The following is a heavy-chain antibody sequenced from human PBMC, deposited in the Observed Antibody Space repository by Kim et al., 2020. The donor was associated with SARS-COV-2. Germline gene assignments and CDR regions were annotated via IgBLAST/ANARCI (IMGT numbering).Heavy chain of an antibody. J-gene: IGHJ3*02. D-gene: IGHD3-10*01. CDR1: GFTFDDYA. V-gene: IGHV3-9*01. CDR3: AKDRRGVRYNAFDI. Sequence: GGSLRLSCAASGFTFDDYAMHWVQQAPGKGLEWVSGISWNSGSIGYADYVKGRFTISRDNAKNSLYLQMNSLRAEDTALYYCAKDRRGVRYNAFDIWGQGTMVTVSS. CDR2: ISWNSGSI.